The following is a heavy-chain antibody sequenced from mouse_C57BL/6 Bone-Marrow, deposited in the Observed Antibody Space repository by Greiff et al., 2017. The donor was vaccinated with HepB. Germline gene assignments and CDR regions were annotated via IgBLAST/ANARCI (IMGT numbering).Heavy chain of an antibody. CDR3: ARDPSIYYGNYSAWFAY. CDR1: GYTFTSYW. CDR2: INPSNGGT. V-gene: IGHV1-53*01. Sequence: QVQLQQPGTELVKPGASVKLSCKASGYTFTSYWMHWVKQRPGQGLEWIGNINPSNGGTNYNEKFKSKATLTVDKSSSTAYMQLSSLTSEDSAVYYCARDPSIYYGNYSAWFAYWGQVTLVTVSA. D-gene: IGHD2-1*01. J-gene: IGHJ3*01.